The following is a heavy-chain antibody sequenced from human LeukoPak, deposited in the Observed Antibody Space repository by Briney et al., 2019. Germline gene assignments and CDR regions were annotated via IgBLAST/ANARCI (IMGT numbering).Heavy chain of an antibody. Sequence: ASVKVSCKASGDTFTSYGISWVRQAPGQGLEWMGWISAYNGNTNYAQKLQGRVTMTTDTATSTAYMELRSLRSDDTAVYYCARKGIAVAGTLAIDYWGQGTLVTVSS. CDR3: ARKGIAVAGTLAIDY. CDR2: ISAYNGNT. V-gene: IGHV1-18*01. D-gene: IGHD6-19*01. J-gene: IGHJ4*02. CDR1: GDTFTSYG.